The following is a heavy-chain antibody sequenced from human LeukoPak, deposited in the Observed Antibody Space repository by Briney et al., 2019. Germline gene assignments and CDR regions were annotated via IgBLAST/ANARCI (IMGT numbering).Heavy chain of an antibody. CDR1: GGSFSGYY. D-gene: IGHD2-15*01. J-gene: IGHJ4*02. CDR3: ARVAPGRTFVDY. V-gene: IGHV4-34*01. CDR2: INHSGST. Sequence: PSETLSLTCAVYGGSFSGYYWSWIRQPPGKGLEWIGEINHSGSTNYNPSLKSRVTISVDTPKNQFSLKLSSVTAADTAVYYCARVAPGRTFVDYWGQGTLVTVSS.